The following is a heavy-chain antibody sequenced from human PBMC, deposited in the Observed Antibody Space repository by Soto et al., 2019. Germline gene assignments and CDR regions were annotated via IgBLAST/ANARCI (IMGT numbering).Heavy chain of an antibody. CDR1: GFTFGDYA. J-gene: IGHJ4*02. D-gene: IGHD3-10*01. V-gene: IGHV3-49*04. Sequence: GGSLRLSCTASGFTFGDYAMSWVRQAPGKGLEWVGFIRSKAYGGTTEYAASVKGRFTISRDDSKSIAYLQMNSLKTEDTAVYSCTRDFGFGDSFLDYWGRGTLATVPS. CDR2: IRSKAYGGTT. CDR3: TRDFGFGDSFLDY.